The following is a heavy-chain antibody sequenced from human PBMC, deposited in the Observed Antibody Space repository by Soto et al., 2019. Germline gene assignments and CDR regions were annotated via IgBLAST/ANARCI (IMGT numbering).Heavy chain of an antibody. D-gene: IGHD5-12*01. CDR3: VRGPYSGFAY. J-gene: IGHJ4*02. Sequence: QVQLVQSGAEVKEPGASMKVSCQASGYTFTTYDINWVRQATGQGLEWMGWMNPKTGKAGYAQKFQGRVTMTRNTSTSTAYLEVSSLRSEDTAVFFCVRGPYSGFAYWGQGTLVTVSS. V-gene: IGHV1-8*01. CDR2: MNPKTGKA. CDR1: GYTFTTYD.